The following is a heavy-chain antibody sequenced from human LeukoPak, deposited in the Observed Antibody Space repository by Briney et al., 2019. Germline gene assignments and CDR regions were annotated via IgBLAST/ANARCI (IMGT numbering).Heavy chain of an antibody. Sequence: ASVKVSCKASGYTFTGYYMHWVRQAPGQGLEWMGWINPNSGGTNYAQKFQGRVTMTRDTSISTAYMELSRLGSDDTAVYYCARGRALGYCSSTSCPRDYYYYYMDVWGKGTTVTVSS. CDR2: INPNSGGT. CDR3: ARGRALGYCSSTSCPRDYYYYYMDV. J-gene: IGHJ6*03. D-gene: IGHD2-2*01. V-gene: IGHV1-2*02. CDR1: GYTFTGYY.